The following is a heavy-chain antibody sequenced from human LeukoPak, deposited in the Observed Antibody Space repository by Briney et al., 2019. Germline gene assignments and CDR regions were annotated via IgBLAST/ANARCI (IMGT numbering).Heavy chain of an antibody. CDR2: ISAYNGNT. V-gene: IGHV1-18*01. Sequence: GASVKVPCKASGYTFTSYGINWVRQAPGQGLEWMGWISAYNGNTNYAQKLQGRVTMTTDTSTSTAYMELRSLRSDDTAVYYCARGEEVSYYDFWSGYGNFDYWGQGTLVTVSS. CDR1: GYTFTSYG. CDR3: ARGEEVSYYDFWSGYGNFDY. J-gene: IGHJ4*02. D-gene: IGHD3-3*01.